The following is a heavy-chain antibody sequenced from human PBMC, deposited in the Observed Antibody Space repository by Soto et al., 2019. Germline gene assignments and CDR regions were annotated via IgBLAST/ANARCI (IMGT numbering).Heavy chain of an antibody. Sequence: QLGGSLRLSCAASGFTFSSYAMHWVRQAPGKGLEWVAVISYDGSNKYYADTVKGRFTISRDNAKNSLYLQMNSLRAEDTAVYYCARSGYDFWSSQNIYYFDYWGQGTLVTVSS. CDR2: ISYDGSNK. CDR1: GFTFSSYA. J-gene: IGHJ4*02. V-gene: IGHV3-30-3*01. D-gene: IGHD3-3*01. CDR3: ARSGYDFWSSQNIYYFDY.